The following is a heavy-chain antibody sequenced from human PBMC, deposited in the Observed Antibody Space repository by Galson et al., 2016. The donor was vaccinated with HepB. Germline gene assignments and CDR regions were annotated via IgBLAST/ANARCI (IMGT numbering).Heavy chain of an antibody. CDR2: IYRGGST. D-gene: IGHD1-1*01. V-gene: IGHV4-4*02. Sequence: SETLSLTCAVSGASITSSNWWSWIRQPPGKGLEWIGEIYRGGSTTYNPSLKSRVTISIDKSKNHFSLKLSSVTAADTAVYYCARVGWLQLVERHFDNWGQGTLVTVSS. J-gene: IGHJ4*02. CDR1: GASITSSNW. CDR3: ARVGWLQLVERHFDN.